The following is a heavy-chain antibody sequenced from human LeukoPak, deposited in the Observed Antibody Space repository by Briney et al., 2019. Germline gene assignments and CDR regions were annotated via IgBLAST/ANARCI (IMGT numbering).Heavy chain of an antibody. CDR2: IYRGGSA. CDR3: VRVGYNGFGVLDY. CDR1: GDSISNSRW. V-gene: IGHV4-4*02. D-gene: IGHD1-26*01. J-gene: IGHJ4*02. Sequence: PSETLSLTCTVSGDSISNSRWWTWVRHSPGKGLEWIGEIYRGGSAKYNPSLKSRVTMSMDKSKNQFSLELNSVTAADTAVYYCVRVGYNGFGVLDYWGQGNLVTVSS.